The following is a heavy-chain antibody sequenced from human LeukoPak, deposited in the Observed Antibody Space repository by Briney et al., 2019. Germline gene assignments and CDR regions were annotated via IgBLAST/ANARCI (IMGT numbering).Heavy chain of an antibody. Sequence: SETLSLTCTVSGGSISSSSYYWGWIRQPPGKGLEWIGSIYYSGSTYYNPSLKSRVTISVDTSKNQFSLKLSSVTAADTAVYYCARADGVVPAAFDYWGQGTLVTVSS. D-gene: IGHD2-2*01. CDR2: IYYSGST. CDR3: ARADGVVPAAFDY. CDR1: GGSISSSSYY. V-gene: IGHV4-39*01. J-gene: IGHJ4*02.